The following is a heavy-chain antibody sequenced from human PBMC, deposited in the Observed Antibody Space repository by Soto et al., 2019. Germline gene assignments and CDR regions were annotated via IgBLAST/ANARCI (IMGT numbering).Heavy chain of an antibody. D-gene: IGHD3-22*01. CDR1: GFTFGDYA. CDR3: MVSPYYYDSSGAFDI. Sequence: PGGSLRLSCTASGFTFGDYAMSWFRQAPGKGLEWVGFIRSKAYGGTTEYAASVKGRFTISRDDSKSIAYLQMNSLKTEDTAVYYCMVSPYYYDSSGAFDIWGQGTMVTVSS. V-gene: IGHV3-49*03. CDR2: IRSKAYGGTT. J-gene: IGHJ3*02.